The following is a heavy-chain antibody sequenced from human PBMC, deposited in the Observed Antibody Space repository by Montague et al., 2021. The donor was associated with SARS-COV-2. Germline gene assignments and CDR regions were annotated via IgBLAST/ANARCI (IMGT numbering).Heavy chain of an antibody. CDR2: IHYSGST. V-gene: IGHV4-39*01. CDR3: ARGDFGVVIIPYYYYYMDV. D-gene: IGHD3-3*01. CDR1: GASISSSNYY. Sequence: SETLSLTCTVSGASISSSNYYWGWIRQPPGKGLEWIATIHYSGSTYHKPSLKSRLTISVDTSKNQFSLRLSSVTAADTAVYYCARGDFGVVIIPYYYYYMDVWGKGTTVTVSS. J-gene: IGHJ6*03.